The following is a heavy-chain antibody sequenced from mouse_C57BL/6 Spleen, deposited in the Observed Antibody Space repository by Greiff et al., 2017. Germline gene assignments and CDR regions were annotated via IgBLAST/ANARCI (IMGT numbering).Heavy chain of an antibody. J-gene: IGHJ3*01. CDR3: VSSVYDGYFLAY. CDR2: IDPEDGET. D-gene: IGHD2-3*01. V-gene: IGHV14-2*01. CDR1: GFNIKDYY. Sequence: VHVKQSGAELVKPGASVKLSCTASGFNIKDYYMHWVKQRTEQGLEWIGRIDPEDGETKYAPKFQGKATITADTSSNTAYLQLSSLTSEDTAVYYCVSSVYDGYFLAYWGQGTLVTVSA.